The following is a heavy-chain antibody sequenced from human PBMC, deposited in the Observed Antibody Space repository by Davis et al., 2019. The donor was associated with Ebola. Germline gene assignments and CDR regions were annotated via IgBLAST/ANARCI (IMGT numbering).Heavy chain of an antibody. V-gene: IGHV3-21*01. CDR2: ISSSSSYI. D-gene: IGHD3-10*01. J-gene: IGHJ4*02. CDR1: GFTFSSYS. Sequence: PGGSLRLSCAASGFTFSSYSMNWVRQAPGKGLEWVSSISSSSSYIYYADSVKGRFTISRDNAKNSLYLQMNSLRAEDTAVYYCARGGSGSPGIDYWGQGTLVTVSS. CDR3: ARGGSGSPGIDY.